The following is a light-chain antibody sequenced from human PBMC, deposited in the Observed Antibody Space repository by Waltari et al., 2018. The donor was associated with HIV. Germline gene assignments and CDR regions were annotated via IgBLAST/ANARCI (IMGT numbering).Light chain of an antibody. J-gene: IGKJ2*01. CDR2: GAS. Sequence: VLTQSPGTLSLSPGERVTLSCRASQSVNANFFAWYQQRPGQAPRLLIYGASTRAPGIPDRFSGSGSGTDFTLTISRLEPEDFAVYYCHQYGNSPSTFGQGTTLDIK. CDR3: HQYGNSPST. CDR1: QSVNANF. V-gene: IGKV3-20*01.